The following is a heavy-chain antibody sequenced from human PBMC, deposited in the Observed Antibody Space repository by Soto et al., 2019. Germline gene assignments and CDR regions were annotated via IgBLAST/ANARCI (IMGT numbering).Heavy chain of an antibody. CDR1: GFTFTRYS. J-gene: IGHJ4*02. CDR2: ISGTTNYI. CDR3: ARESEDLTSNFDY. Sequence: GGSLRLSCAASGFTFTRYSMNWVRQAPGKGLEWVSSISGTTNYIYYGDSMKGRFTISRDNAKNSLYLEMNSLRAEDTAVYYCARESEDLTSNFDYWGQGTLVTVSS. V-gene: IGHV3-21*06.